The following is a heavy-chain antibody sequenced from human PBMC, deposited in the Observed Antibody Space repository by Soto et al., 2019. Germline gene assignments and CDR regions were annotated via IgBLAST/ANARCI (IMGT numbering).Heavy chain of an antibody. CDR1: GFTFTRYS. J-gene: IGHJ4*02. CDR2: ISGTTNYI. CDR3: ARESEDLTSNFDY. Sequence: GGSLRLSCAASGFTFTRYSMNWVRQAPGKGLEWVSSISGTTNYIYYGDSMKGRFTISRDNAKNSLYLEMNSLRAEDTAVYYCARESEDLTSNFDYWGQGTLVTVSS. V-gene: IGHV3-21*06.